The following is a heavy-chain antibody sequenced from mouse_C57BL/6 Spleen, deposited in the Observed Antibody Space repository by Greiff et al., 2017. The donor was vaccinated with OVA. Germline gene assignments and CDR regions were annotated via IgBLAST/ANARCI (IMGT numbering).Heavy chain of an antibody. Sequence: EVQLQESGPGLVKPSQSLSLTCSVTGYSITSGYYWNWIRQFPGNKLEWMGYISYDGSNNYNPSLKNRISITRDTSKNQFFLKLNSVTTEDTATYYCARDYYGSSYGGYFDVWGTGTTVTVSS. CDR1: GYSITSGYY. V-gene: IGHV3-6*01. CDR3: ARDYYGSSYGGYFDV. D-gene: IGHD1-1*01. J-gene: IGHJ1*03. CDR2: ISYDGSN.